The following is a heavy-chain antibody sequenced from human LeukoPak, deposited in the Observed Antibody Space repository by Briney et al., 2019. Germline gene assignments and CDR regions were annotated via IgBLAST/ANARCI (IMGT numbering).Heavy chain of an antibody. V-gene: IGHV3-15*01. Sequence: GGSLRLSCGASGFTFNHAWMSWVRQAPGKGLEWVGRIKSKTDGGTTDYAAPVKGRFTISRDDSKNMLYLQMNSLKTGDTAVYYCTTVGSSRYYYYFDYWGQGKLVTVSS. CDR3: TTVGSSRYYYYFDY. CDR1: GFTFNHAW. J-gene: IGHJ4*02. D-gene: IGHD3-22*01. CDR2: IKSKTDGGTT.